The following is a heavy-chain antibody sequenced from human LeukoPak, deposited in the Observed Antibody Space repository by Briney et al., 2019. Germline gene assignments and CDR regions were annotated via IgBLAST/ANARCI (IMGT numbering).Heavy chain of an antibody. CDR2: IYQSGST. V-gene: IGHV4-38-2*01. D-gene: IGHD4-17*01. Sequence: PSETLSLTCAVSDFSISSGYYWGWIRQPPGKGLEWIGNIYQSGSTYYNPSLKSRVTISVDTSKNRFSLWLSSVTAADTPVYYCARVSTNYGLAYWGQGTLVTVSS. J-gene: IGHJ4*02. CDR3: ARVSTNYGLAY. CDR1: DFSISSGYY.